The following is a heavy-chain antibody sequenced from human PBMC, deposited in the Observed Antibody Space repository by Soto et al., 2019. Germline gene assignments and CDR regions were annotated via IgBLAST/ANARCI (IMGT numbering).Heavy chain of an antibody. CDR1: GYSISSGYY. V-gene: IGHV4-38-2*01. CDR3: ARGSRSSAGWFDP. CDR2: IYHSGNT. D-gene: IGHD3-10*01. J-gene: IGHJ5*02. Sequence: SETLSLTCAVSGYSISSGYYWGWFRQPPGEGLERIGSIYHSGNTHYNPSLQSRVTISVDTSKNHFSMRLSSVTAADTAVYFRARGSRSSAGWFDPWGQRSQVTVCS.